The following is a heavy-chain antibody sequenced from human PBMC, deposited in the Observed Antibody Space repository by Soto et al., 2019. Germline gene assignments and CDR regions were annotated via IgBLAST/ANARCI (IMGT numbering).Heavy chain of an antibody. D-gene: IGHD5-12*01. CDR1: GFTFSSYW. CDR2: IKGDGSET. J-gene: IGHJ4*02. V-gene: IGHV3-74*01. CDR3: LRGNSGYGNFDY. Sequence: PGGSLRLSCAASGFTFSSYWMHWVRQAPGKGLVRVSRIKGDGSETNYADSVKGRFTISRDNAKNTLYLQLNSLRAEDTAVYYCLRGNSGYGNFDYWGQGTRVTVSS.